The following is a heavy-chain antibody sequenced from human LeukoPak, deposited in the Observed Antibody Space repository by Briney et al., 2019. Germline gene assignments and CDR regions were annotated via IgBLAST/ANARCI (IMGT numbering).Heavy chain of an antibody. V-gene: IGHV3-21*06. Sequence: GGSLRLSCAPSGFTFTDYSMKWVRQAPGKGLECVSYISSGSSYKYYGDSVKGRFSISRDSAKNSLYLQMNSLRAEETAVYCCVRGPTMIGVGGTWPLDYWRQGTLVVVSS. CDR2: ISSGSSYK. CDR3: VRGPTMIGVGGTWPLDY. CDR1: GFTFTDYS. D-gene: IGHD3-22*01. J-gene: IGHJ4*02.